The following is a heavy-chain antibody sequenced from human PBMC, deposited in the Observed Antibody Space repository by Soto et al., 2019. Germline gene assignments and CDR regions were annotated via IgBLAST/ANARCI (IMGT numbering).Heavy chain of an antibody. CDR2: ISAYDGNT. CDR1: GYTFTSYG. V-gene: IGHV1-18*01. D-gene: IGHD2-2*01. CDR3: AREECSSTSCSVNWFDP. Sequence: ASVKVSCKASGYTFTSYGISWVRQAPGQGLEWMGWISAYDGNTNYAQKLQGRVTMTTDTSTSTAYMELRSLRSDDTAVYYCAREECSSTSCSVNWFDPWGQGTLVTVSS. J-gene: IGHJ5*02.